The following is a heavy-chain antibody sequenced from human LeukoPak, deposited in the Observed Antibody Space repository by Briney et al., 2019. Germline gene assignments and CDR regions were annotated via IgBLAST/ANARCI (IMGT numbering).Heavy chain of an antibody. D-gene: IGHD5-18*01. CDR1: GFTFSDYY. J-gene: IGHJ4*02. Sequence: GGSLRLSCAASGFTFSDYYMSWIRQAPGKGLEWVSYISSSGSTIYYADSVKGRFTISRDNAKNSLYLQMNNLRVEDTAVYYCARDQPIGYNYGYPFDNWVQGTLVTVSS. CDR2: ISSSGSTI. CDR3: ARDQPIGYNYGYPFDN. V-gene: IGHV3-11*04.